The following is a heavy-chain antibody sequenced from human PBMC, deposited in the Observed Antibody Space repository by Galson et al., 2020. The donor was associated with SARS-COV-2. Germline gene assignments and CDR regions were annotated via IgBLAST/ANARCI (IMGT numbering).Heavy chain of an antibody. CDR2: IDPSDSYT. CDR3: ARFNYPVAAIDY. J-gene: IGHJ4*02. D-gene: IGHD6-19*01. V-gene: IGHV5-10-1*01. Sequence: HGESLQISCKGSGYSFTSYWISWVRQMPGKGLEWMGRIDPSDSYTNYSTSFQGHVTISADKSISPAYLQWSSLKASDTAMYYCARFNYPVAAIDYWGQGTLVTVSS. CDR1: GYSFTSYW.